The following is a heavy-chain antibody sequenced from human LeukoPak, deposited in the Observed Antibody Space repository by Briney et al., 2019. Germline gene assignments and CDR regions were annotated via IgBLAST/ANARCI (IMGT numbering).Heavy chain of an antibody. CDR1: GFTFSSYW. V-gene: IGHV3-7*01. J-gene: IGHJ6*02. CDR3: ARDTAYYYYYGMDV. Sequence: PGGSLRLSCAASGFTFSSYWMSWVRQAPGKGLEWVANIKQDGSEKYYVDSVKGRFTISRDNAKNSLYLQMNSLRAEDTAVYYCARDTAYYYYYGMDVWGQGTTVTVSS. CDR2: IKQDGSEK. D-gene: IGHD5-18*01.